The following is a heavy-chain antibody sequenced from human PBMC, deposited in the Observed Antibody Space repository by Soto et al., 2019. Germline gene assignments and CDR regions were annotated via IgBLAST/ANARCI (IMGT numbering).Heavy chain of an antibody. D-gene: IGHD4-4*01. J-gene: IGHJ6*02. V-gene: IGHV1-2*02. Sequence: ASVKVSCKASGCTFTGYYWHGVRQAPGRGREGMRWINPNGGGTNYAQKFQGRVTMTRDTSNNTAYKELSRLRSDNTAVYYCARGQPSNYYPDYYYYYCMDVWGPGTTVTVSS. CDR2: INPNGGGT. CDR3: ARGQPSNYYPDYYYYYCMDV. CDR1: GCTFTGYY.